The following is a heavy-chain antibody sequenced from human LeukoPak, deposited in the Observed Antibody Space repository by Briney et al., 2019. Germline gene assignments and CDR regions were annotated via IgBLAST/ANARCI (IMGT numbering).Heavy chain of an antibody. CDR3: ARRTGNYYGSGSLDY. Sequence: AAVKVSCKASGYTFTGYYMHWVRQAPGQGLEWMGWINPKSGGTNYAQKFQGRVTMTRDTSISTAYVDMSSLRSEDTAVYYCARRTGNYYGSGSLDYWGQGTLVTVSS. CDR1: GYTFTGYY. CDR2: INPKSGGT. V-gene: IGHV1-2*02. J-gene: IGHJ4*02. D-gene: IGHD3-10*01.